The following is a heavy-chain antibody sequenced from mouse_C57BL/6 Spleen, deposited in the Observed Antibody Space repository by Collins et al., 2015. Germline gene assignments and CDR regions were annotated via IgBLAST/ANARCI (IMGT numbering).Heavy chain of an antibody. CDR3: GRGSSEGFPY. CDR2: ITVKSENFGA. CDR1: GFTFSDYR. D-gene: IGHD3-1*01. V-gene: IGHV13-2*02. J-gene: IGHJ3*01. Sequence: QVQLVETGGGLVRPGNSLKLSCVTSGFTFSDYRMHWLRQPPGKRLEWIAMITVKSENFGANYAASVKGRFTISRDDSTSSVSLQMNRLREEDTATYYCGRGSSEGFPYWGQGTLVTVSA.